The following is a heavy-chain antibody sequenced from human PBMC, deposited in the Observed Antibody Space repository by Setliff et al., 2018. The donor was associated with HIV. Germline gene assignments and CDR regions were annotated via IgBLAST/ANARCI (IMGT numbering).Heavy chain of an antibody. D-gene: IGHD3-3*01. CDR1: GYTFTTYA. CDR2: INTNTGNP. J-gene: IGHJ5*02. V-gene: IGHV7-4-1*02. CDR3: ARNYYDVWSLSFGGWFDP. Sequence: ASVKVSCKASGYTFTTYAMNWVRQAPGQGPEWMGRINTNTGNPTYAQGFTGRFVFSLDTSVSTAYLQISSLKAEDTAVYYCARNYYDVWSLSFGGWFDPWGQGTLVTVSS.